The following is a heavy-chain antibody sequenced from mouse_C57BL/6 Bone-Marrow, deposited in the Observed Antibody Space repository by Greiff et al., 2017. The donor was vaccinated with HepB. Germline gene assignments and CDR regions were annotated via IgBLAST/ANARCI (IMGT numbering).Heavy chain of an antibody. D-gene: IGHD1-1*01. J-gene: IGHJ2*01. CDR3: ARGLLPFDD. CDR2: ISDGGSYT. CDR1: GFTFSSYA. Sequence: EVQRVESGGGLVKPGGSLKLSCAASGFTFSSYAMSWVRQTPEKRLEWVATISDGGSYTYYPDNVKGRFTISRDNAKNNLYLQMSHLKSEDTAMYYCARGLLPFDDWGQGTTLTVAS. V-gene: IGHV5-4*01.